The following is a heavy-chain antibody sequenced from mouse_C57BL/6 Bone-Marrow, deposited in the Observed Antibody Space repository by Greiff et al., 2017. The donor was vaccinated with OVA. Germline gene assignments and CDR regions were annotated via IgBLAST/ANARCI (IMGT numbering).Heavy chain of an antibody. D-gene: IGHD2-14*01. CDR2: IDPSDSST. CDR3: EREGVLPFDY. J-gene: IGHJ2*01. CDR1: GYTFTSYW. V-gene: IGHV1-69*01. Sequence: QVQLKQPGAELVMPGASVKLSCKASGYTFTSYWMHWVKQRPGQGLEWIGEIDPSDSSTNYNQKFKGKSTLTVDKSSSTAYMQLSSLTSEDSAVYYCEREGVLPFDYWGQGTALTVTA.